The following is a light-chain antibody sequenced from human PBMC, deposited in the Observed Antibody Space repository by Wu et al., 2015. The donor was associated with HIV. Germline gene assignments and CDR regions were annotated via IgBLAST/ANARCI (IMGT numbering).Light chain of an antibody. CDR1: HNIGTE. J-gene: IGKJ1*01. V-gene: IGKV1-6*02. Sequence: QSPSSLSASVGDRVFITCRASHNIGTELGWYQQKPGEVPKLLIYAASRLQDGIPSRFVGSGSGTDFSLTITGLQPEDVGFYYCHQYETWSSWTFGLGPRWKSN. CDR3: HQYETWSSWT. CDR2: AAS.